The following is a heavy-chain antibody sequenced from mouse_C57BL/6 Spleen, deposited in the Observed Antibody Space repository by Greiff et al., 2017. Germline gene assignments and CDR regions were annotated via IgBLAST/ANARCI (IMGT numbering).Heavy chain of an antibody. D-gene: IGHD1-1*01. V-gene: IGHV1-72*01. Sequence: QVQLQQPGAELVKPGASVKLSCKASGYTFTSYWMHWVKQRPGRGLEWIGRSDPNSGGTRYNEKFKSKATLTVDKPSSTAYMQLSSLTSEDSAFYYCARGGDYYGSSYSYAMDYWGQGTSVTVSS. CDR3: ARGGDYYGSSYSYAMDY. CDR1: GYTFTSYW. J-gene: IGHJ4*01. CDR2: SDPNSGGT.